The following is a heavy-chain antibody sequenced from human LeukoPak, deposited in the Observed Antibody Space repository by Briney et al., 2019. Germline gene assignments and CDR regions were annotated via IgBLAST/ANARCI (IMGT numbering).Heavy chain of an antibody. CDR1: GFTFSSHE. CDR2: ISNSGNTI. V-gene: IGHV3-48*03. CDR3: ARRSRGTGSWYYFDY. D-gene: IGHD3-10*01. J-gene: IGHJ4*02. Sequence: GGSLRLSCAASGFTFSSHEMNWVRQAPGKGLEWVSYISNSGNTIYYADSVKGRFTISRDNAKNSLYLQMNSLRAEDTAVYYCARRSRGTGSWYYFDYWGQGTLVTVSS.